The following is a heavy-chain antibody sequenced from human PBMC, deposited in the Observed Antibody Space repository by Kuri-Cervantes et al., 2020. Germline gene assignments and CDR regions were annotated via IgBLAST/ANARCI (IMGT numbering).Heavy chain of an antibody. CDR2: INHSGST. J-gene: IGHJ4*02. D-gene: IGHD6-13*01. V-gene: IGHV4-39*07. CDR1: GGSISSSSYY. CDR3: ARRRYSSIPGRHVDY. Sequence: SETLSLTCTVSGGSISSSSYYWSWIRQPPGKGLEWIGEINHSGSTNYNPSLKSRVTISVDTSKNQFSLKLSSVTAADTAVYYCARRRYSSIPGRHVDYWGQGTLVTVSS.